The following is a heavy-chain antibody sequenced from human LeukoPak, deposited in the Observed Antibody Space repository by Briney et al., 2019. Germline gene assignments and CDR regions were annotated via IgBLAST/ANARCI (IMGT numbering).Heavy chain of an antibody. J-gene: IGHJ4*02. V-gene: IGHV3-7*01. CDR1: GFTFSSYW. Sequence: GGSLRLSCAASGFTFSSYWMSWVRQAPRKGLEWVANIKQDGSEKYYVDSVKGRFTISRDNAKNSLYLQMNSLRAEDTAVYYCAKDSDYGEGPVDYWGQGTLVTVSS. D-gene: IGHD4-17*01. CDR3: AKDSDYGEGPVDY. CDR2: IKQDGSEK.